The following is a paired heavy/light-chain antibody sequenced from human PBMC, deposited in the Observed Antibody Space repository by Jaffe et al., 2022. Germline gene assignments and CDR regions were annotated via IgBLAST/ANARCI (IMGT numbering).Heavy chain of an antibody. D-gene: IGHD2-2*01. CDR1: GGTFSSYT. CDR3: ARVTKAAAIGTSYYYYYYMDV. Sequence: QVQLVQSGAEVKKPGSSVKVSCKASGGTFSSYTISWVRQAPGQGLEWMGRIIPILGIANYAQKFQGRVTITADKSTSTAYMELSSLRSEDTAVYYCARVTKAAAIGTSYYYYYYMDVWGKGTTVTVSS. CDR2: IIPILGIA. V-gene: IGHV1-69*02. J-gene: IGHJ6*03.
Light chain of an antibody. V-gene: IGKV3-20*01. CDR2: GAS. CDR3: QQYGSSSWT. CDR1: QSVSSSY. Sequence: EIVLTQSPGTLSLSPGERATLSCRASQSVSSSYLAWYQQKPGQAPRLLIYGASSRATGIPDRFSGSGSGTDFTLTISRLEPEDFAVYYCQQYGSSSWTFGQGTKVEIK. J-gene: IGKJ1*01.